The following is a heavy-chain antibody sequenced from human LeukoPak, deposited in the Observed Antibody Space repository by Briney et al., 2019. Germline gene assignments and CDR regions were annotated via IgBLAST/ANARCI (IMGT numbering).Heavy chain of an antibody. J-gene: IGHJ4*02. V-gene: IGHV3-49*03. CDR2: IRSKAYGGTT. Sequence: GGSLRLSCTASGFTFGDYAMSWFRQAPGKGLEWVSFIRSKAYGGTTEYAASVKGRFTISRDDSKSIAYLQMNNLKTEDTAVYYCTRVGYDFWSGYYQEEFDYWGQGTLVTVSS. CDR3: TRVGYDFWSGYYQEEFDY. CDR1: GFTFGDYA. D-gene: IGHD3-3*01.